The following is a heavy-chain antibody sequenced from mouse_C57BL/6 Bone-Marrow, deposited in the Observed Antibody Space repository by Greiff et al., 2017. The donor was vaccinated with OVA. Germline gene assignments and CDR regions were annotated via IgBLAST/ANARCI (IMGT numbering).Heavy chain of an antibody. CDR3: ARSDYGYYAMDY. V-gene: IGHV1-82*01. D-gene: IGHD1-2*01. J-gene: IGHJ4*01. CDR1: GYAFSSSW. Sequence: VQLQQSGPELVKPGASVKISCKASGYAFSSSWMNWVKQRPGKGLEWIGRIYPGDGDTNYNGKFKGKATLTADKSSSTAYMQLSSLTSEDSAVYFCARSDYGYYAMDYWGQGTSVTVSS. CDR2: IYPGDGDT.